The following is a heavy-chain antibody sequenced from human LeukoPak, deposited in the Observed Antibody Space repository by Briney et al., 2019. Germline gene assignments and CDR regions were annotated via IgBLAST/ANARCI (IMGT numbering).Heavy chain of an antibody. CDR1: GGSISSYY. CDR2: IYTSGST. CDR3: ASSNILYSYDY. Sequence: PSETLSLTCTVSGGSISSYYWSWIRQPAGKGLEWIGRIYTSGSTNYNPSLKSRVTISVDTSKNQFSLKLSSVTAADTAVYYCASSNILYSYDYWGQGTLVTVSS. V-gene: IGHV4-4*07. D-gene: IGHD5-18*01. J-gene: IGHJ4*02.